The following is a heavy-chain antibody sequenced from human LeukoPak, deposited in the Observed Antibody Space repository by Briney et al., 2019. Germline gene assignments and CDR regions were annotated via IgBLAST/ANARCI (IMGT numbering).Heavy chain of an antibody. CDR1: EGTSSGYV. J-gene: IGHJ3*02. V-gene: IGHV1-69*04. Sequence: APVKVSSKAPEGTSSGYVISGGEQAPGQGLKWRGRLIPILGIANYAQKFQGRVTITADKSTSTAYMELSSLRSEDTAVYYCARVRGVVVTAILGAFDIWGQGTMVTVSS. CDR3: ARVRGVVVTAILGAFDI. D-gene: IGHD2-21*02. CDR2: LIPILGIA.